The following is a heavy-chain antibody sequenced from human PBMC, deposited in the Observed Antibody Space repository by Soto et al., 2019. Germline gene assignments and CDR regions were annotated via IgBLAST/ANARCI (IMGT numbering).Heavy chain of an antibody. CDR1: GYTFTELS. D-gene: IGHD2-21*02. J-gene: IGHJ6*02. CDR3: ARDLWGYCGVDCYPLDV. V-gene: IGHV1-24*01. Sequence: ASVKVSCKASGYTFTELSMHWVRQAPGKGLEWMGGFDPEDGETIYAQKFQGRVTMTEDTSTDTAYMELSSLRSEDTAVYYCARDLWGYCGVDCYPLDVWGQGTTVTVSS. CDR2: FDPEDGET.